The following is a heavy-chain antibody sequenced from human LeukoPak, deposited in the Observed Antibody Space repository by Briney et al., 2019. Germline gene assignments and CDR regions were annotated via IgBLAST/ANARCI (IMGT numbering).Heavy chain of an antibody. D-gene: IGHD3-10*01. CDR2: SKYDGSTK. Sequence: GGSLSLSCEASGFSLSGSWMHWVRQAPGRGLMWVSQSKYDGSTKSYAASVRGRFTISRDNAKNTLYLHMDSLRAEDTAVYYCARSDYFHNWGQGTMVVVSA. CDR3: ARSDYFHN. V-gene: IGHV3-74*01. CDR1: GFSLSGSW. J-gene: IGHJ3*01.